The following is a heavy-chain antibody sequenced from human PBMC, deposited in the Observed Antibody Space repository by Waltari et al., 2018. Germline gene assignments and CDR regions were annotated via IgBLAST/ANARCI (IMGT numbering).Heavy chain of an antibody. CDR1: GFSIRGHW. CDR2: INGDGSST. J-gene: IGHJ3*02. CDR3: AREASNDGFDI. V-gene: IGHV3-74*01. Sequence: EVQLVDSGGGLVQPGGSLRLSCSASGFSIRGHWMHWVRQAPGKGLVWVSRINGDGSSTRYADSVKGRFTISRDNAKNTLYLQMNSLRAEDTAVYYCAREASNDGFDIWGQGTMVTVSS.